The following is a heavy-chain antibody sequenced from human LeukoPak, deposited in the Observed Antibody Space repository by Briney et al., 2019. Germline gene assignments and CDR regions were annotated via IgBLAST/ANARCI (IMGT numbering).Heavy chain of an antibody. CDR3: ARDTHGPSYSGYDPTPYYYYGMDV. Sequence: ASVKVSCKASGGTLSSYAISWVRQAPGQGLEWMGGIIPIFGTANYAQKFQGRVTITADESTSTAYMELSSLRSEDTAVYYCARDTHGPSYSGYDPTPYYYYGMDVWGQGTTVTVSS. J-gene: IGHJ6*02. CDR1: GGTLSSYA. CDR2: IIPIFGTA. V-gene: IGHV1-69*13. D-gene: IGHD5-12*01.